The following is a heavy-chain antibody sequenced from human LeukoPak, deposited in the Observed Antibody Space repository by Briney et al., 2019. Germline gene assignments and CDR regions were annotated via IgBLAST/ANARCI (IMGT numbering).Heavy chain of an antibody. J-gene: IGHJ4*02. V-gene: IGHV3-7*01. Sequence: PGGSLRLSCVASGLTFSSYWMSWVRQAPGKGLEWVANIKQDGSEKYYVDSVKGRFTISRDNAKNSLYLQMNSLRAEDTAVYYCASTIVVVPAAMDYWGQGTLVTVSS. CDR1: GLTFSSYW. D-gene: IGHD2-2*01. CDR3: ASTIVVVPAAMDY. CDR2: IKQDGSEK.